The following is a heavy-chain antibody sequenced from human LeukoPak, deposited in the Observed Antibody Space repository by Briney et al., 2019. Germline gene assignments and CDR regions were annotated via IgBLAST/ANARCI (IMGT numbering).Heavy chain of an antibody. V-gene: IGHV1-46*01. J-gene: IGHJ4*02. CDR1: GYTFTSYY. CDR2: INPSGGST. CDR3: ARGIQQQLVPDY. D-gene: IGHD6-13*01. Sequence: ASVKVSCKASGYTFTSYYMHWVRQAPGQGLEWMGIINPSGGSTSYAQKFQGRVTITRDMSTSTVYMELSSLRSEDTAVYYCARGIQQQLVPDYWGQGTLVTVSS.